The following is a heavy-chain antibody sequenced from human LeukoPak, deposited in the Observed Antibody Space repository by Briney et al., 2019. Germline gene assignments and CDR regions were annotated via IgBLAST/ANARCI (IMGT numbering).Heavy chain of an antibody. CDR3: ARVVVPAAPPDY. V-gene: IGHV3-30*04. CDR1: GFTFSSYA. J-gene: IGHJ4*02. CDR2: ISYDGSNK. D-gene: IGHD2-2*01. Sequence: PGGSLRLSCAASGFTFSSYAMHWVRQAPGKGLEWVAVISYDGSNKYYAGSVKGRFTISRDNSKNTLYLQMNSLRAEDTAVYYCARVVVPAAPPDYWGQGTLVTVSS.